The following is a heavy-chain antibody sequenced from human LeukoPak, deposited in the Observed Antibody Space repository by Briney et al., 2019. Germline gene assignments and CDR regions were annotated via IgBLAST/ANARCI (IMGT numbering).Heavy chain of an antibody. D-gene: IGHD2-15*01. CDR2: IYYSGST. V-gene: IGHV4-31*03. J-gene: IGHJ4*02. CDR1: AGSTSSGDYY. Sequence: TLPLICTVAAGSTSSGDYYWSWIRQHPGKVLECIGYIYYSGSTNYNPSLRSRVSISVDTSKNQFSLNMTSLTAAATAVYYCARDRGGYCSGGPCYWFDYWGLGTLVTVSS. CDR3: ARDRGGYCSGGPCYWFDY.